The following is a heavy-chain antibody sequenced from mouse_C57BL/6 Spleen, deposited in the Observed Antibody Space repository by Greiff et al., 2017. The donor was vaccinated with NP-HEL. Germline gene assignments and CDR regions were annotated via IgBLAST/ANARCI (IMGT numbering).Heavy chain of an antibody. CDR2: IWSGGST. D-gene: IGHD2-5*01. CDR3: ARNSHYYSNYPYYFDY. CDR1: GFSLTSYG. J-gene: IGHJ2*01. Sequence: VNLVESGPGLVQPSQCLSITCTVSGFSLTSYGVHWVRQSPGKGLEWLGVIWSGGSTDYNAAFISRLSISKDNSKSQVFFKMNSLQADDTAIYYCARNSHYYSNYPYYFDYWGQGTTLTVSS. V-gene: IGHV2-2*01.